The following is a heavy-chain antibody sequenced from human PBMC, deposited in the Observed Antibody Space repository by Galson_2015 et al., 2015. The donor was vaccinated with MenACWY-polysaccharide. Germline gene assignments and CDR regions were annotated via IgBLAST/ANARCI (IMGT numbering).Heavy chain of an antibody. J-gene: IGHJ5*02. D-gene: IGHD2-15*01. CDR3: TKAGAKYCRGSSCYFNWFDP. CDR2: INADGSAT. CDR1: GFSFSTYW. Sequence: SLRLSCAASGFSFSTYWMHWVRHAPGKGLVWVSRINADGSATDYADSVRGRSTISRDNAKNTLYLEMNSLRAEDTAVYYCTKAGAKYCRGSSCYFNWFDPWGQG. V-gene: IGHV3-74*01.